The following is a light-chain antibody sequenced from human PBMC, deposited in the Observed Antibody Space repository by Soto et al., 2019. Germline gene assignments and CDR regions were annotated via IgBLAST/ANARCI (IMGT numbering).Light chain of an antibody. J-gene: IGKJ1*01. Sequence: EIGLTQSPGTLSLSPGERATLSWRASQSVSSSYLAWYQQKHGQAPRLLIYGASSRATGIPDRFSGSGYGTDFTLTISRLEPEDFAVYYCQQYGSSQWTFGQGTKVDIK. V-gene: IGKV3-20*01. CDR1: QSVSSSY. CDR3: QQYGSSQWT. CDR2: GAS.